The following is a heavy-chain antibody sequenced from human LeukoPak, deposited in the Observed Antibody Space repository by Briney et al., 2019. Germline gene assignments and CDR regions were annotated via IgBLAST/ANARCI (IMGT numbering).Heavy chain of an antibody. Sequence: PSETLSLTCIVSGGSITSHSWWSWVRQPPGKGLEWIGEIYHGGDTNYDPSVKSRVTMSVDKSKNHFSLNLRSVTAADTAIYYCASHVTVLGTRGFDYWGQGILVTVSS. D-gene: IGHD6-19*01. V-gene: IGHV4-4*02. CDR3: ASHVTVLGTRGFDY. CDR2: IYHGGDT. J-gene: IGHJ4*02. CDR1: GGSITSHSW.